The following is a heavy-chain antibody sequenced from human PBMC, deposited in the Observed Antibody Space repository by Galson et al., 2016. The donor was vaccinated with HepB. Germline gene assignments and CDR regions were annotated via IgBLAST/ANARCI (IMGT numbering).Heavy chain of an antibody. CDR1: DGSITSNKW. J-gene: IGHJ4*02. V-gene: IGHV4-4*02. CDR3: ARVPYSSSWYSDY. Sequence: ETLSLTCAVSDGSITSNKWWSWVRQTPRKGLEWIGEIYHSGSTNYNPSLKSRVTISVDKSKNQFSLRLSSVTAADTAVYYCARVPYSSSWYSDYWGQGTLVTVSS. D-gene: IGHD6-13*01. CDR2: IYHSGST.